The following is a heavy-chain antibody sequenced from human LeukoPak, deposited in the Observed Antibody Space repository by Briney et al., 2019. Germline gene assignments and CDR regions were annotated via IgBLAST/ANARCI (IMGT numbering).Heavy chain of an antibody. Sequence: ASVKVSCKASGYTFTSYYMHWVRQAPGQGLGWMGIINPSGGSTSYAQKFQGRVTMTRDTFTSTVYMELSSLRSEDTAVYYCASLQGAMATGPHDAFDIWGQGTMVTVSS. CDR3: ASLQGAMATGPHDAFDI. CDR1: GYTFTSYY. CDR2: INPSGGST. D-gene: IGHD5-18*01. J-gene: IGHJ3*02. V-gene: IGHV1-46*01.